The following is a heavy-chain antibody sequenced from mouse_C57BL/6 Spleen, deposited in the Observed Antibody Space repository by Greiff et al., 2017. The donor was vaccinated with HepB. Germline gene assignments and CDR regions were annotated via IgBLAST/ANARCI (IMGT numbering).Heavy chain of an antibody. D-gene: IGHD2-2*01. Sequence: QVQLQQSGPELVKPGASVKISCKASGYSFTSYYIHWVKQRPGQGLEWIGWIYPGSGNTKYNEKFKGKATLTADTSSSTAYMQLSSLTSEDSAVYYCARDHYGYDAWFAYWGQGTLVTVSA. V-gene: IGHV1-66*01. CDR2: IYPGSGNT. CDR3: ARDHYGYDAWFAY. J-gene: IGHJ3*01. CDR1: GYSFTSYY.